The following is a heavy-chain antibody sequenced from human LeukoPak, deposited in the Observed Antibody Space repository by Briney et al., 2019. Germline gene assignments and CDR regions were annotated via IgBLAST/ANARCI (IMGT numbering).Heavy chain of an antibody. CDR3: ARVSMGLHDY. CDR1: GGSISSSSYY. CDR2: IYYSGST. D-gene: IGHD1-26*01. J-gene: IGHJ4*02. V-gene: IGHV4-39*07. Sequence: PSETLSLTCTVSGGSISSSSYYWGWIRQPPGKGLEWIGSIYYSGSTYYNPSLKSRVTISVDTSKNQFSLKLSSVTAADTAVYYCARVSMGLHDYWGQGTLVTVSS.